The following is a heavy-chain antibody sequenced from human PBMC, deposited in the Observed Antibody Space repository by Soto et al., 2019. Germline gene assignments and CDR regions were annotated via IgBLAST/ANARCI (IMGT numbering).Heavy chain of an antibody. V-gene: IGHV1-69*13. CDR2: IIPIFGTA. CDR1: GGTFSSYA. CDR3: ARGAQSLPRYYFDY. Sequence: ASVKVFCKASGGTFSSYAISWVRQAPGQGLEWMGGIIPIFGTANYAQKFQGRVTITADESTSTAYMELSSLRSEDTAVYYCARGAQSLPRYYFDYWGQGTLVTVSS. D-gene: IGHD3-9*01. J-gene: IGHJ4*02.